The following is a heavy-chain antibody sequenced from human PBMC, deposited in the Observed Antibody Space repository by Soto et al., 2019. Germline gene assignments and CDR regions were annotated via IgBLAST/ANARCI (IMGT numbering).Heavy chain of an antibody. Sequence: PVGSLRLSCAASGFTFSSYWMSWVRQAPGKGLEWVANIKQDGSEKYYVDSVKGRFTISRDNAKNSLYLQMNSLRAEDTAVYYCARDYGSGYYPIDYWGQGTPVPVS. J-gene: IGHJ4*02. CDR2: IKQDGSEK. V-gene: IGHV3-7*03. D-gene: IGHD3-22*01. CDR3: ARDYGSGYYPIDY. CDR1: GFTFSSYW.